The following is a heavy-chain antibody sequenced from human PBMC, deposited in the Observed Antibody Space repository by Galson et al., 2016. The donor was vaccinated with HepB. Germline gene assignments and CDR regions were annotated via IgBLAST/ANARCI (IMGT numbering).Heavy chain of an antibody. CDR2: IYSSGGT. CDR3: SRVSGDESS. Sequence: SLRISCAASGVRVTKNDMTWGGQAQGKGLEWVAVIYSSGGTYYEDSVKGRFTISRDTSKNTFYLQMNSLTVGDTAVYFCSRVSGDESSWGQGTLVTVSS. J-gene: IGHJ5*02. V-gene: IGHV3-53*01. D-gene: IGHD1-26*01. CDR1: GVRVTKND.